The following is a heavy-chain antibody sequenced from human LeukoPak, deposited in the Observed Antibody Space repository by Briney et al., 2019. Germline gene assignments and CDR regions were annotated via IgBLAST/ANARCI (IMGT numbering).Heavy chain of an antibody. CDR2: MNPNSGNT. CDR3: ARGRITMIQTNWFDP. Sequence: ASVKVSCKASGYTFTSYDINWVRQATGQGLEWMGWMNPNSGNTGCAQKFQGRVTMTRNTSISTAYMELSSLRSEDTAVYYCARGRITMIQTNWFDPWGQGTLVTVSS. CDR1: GYTFTSYD. D-gene: IGHD3-22*01. V-gene: IGHV1-8*01. J-gene: IGHJ5*02.